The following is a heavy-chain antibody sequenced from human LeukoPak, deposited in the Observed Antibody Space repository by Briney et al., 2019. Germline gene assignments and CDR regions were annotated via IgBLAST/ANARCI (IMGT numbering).Heavy chain of an antibody. D-gene: IGHD4-11*01. CDR3: ARGGYSNYVGLFDY. CDR2: IYPGDSDT. J-gene: IGHJ4*02. Sequence: GESLKISCKGSGYGFTTYWIGWVRQMPGRGLEWMGSIYPGDSDTRYSPSFQGQITISADKSISIAYLQWSSLKASDTAMYYCARGGYSNYVGLFDYWGQGTLVTVSS. V-gene: IGHV5-51*01. CDR1: GYGFTTYW.